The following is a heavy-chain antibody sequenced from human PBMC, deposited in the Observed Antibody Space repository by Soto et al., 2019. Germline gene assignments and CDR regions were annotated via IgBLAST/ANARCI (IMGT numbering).Heavy chain of an antibody. Sequence: EVQLVESGGGLVQPGGSLRLSCAASGFTFSSYSMNWVRQAPGKGLEWVSYISSSSSTIYYADSVKGRFTISRDNAKNSLYLQMNSLRAEDTAVDYCARDPDFWSGYSEENAYWGQGTLVTVSS. V-gene: IGHV3-48*01. CDR3: ARDPDFWSGYSEENAY. CDR2: ISSSSSTI. D-gene: IGHD3-3*01. J-gene: IGHJ4*02. CDR1: GFTFSSYS.